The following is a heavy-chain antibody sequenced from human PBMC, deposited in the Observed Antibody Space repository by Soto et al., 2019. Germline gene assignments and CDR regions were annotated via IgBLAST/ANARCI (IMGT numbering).Heavy chain of an antibody. CDR3: AKDSFRFDYGDLGGYFDY. CDR2: ISYDGSNK. V-gene: IGHV3-30*18. CDR1: GFTFSSYG. D-gene: IGHD4-17*01. J-gene: IGHJ4*02. Sequence: GGSLRLSCAASGFTFSSYGMHWVRQAPGKGLEWVAVISYDGSNKYYADSVKGRFTISRDNSKNTLYLQMNSLRAEDTAVYYCAKDSFRFDYGDLGGYFDYWGQGTLVTVSS.